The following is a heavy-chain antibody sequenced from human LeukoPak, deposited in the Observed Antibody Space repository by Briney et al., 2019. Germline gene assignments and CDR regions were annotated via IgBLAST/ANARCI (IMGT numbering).Heavy chain of an antibody. V-gene: IGHV4-61*01. D-gene: IGHD2-15*01. CDR2: IYYSGST. CDR3: ARDRVGPANWFDP. J-gene: IGHJ5*02. Sequence: SETLSLTCSVSGGSISSSSYFWGWIRQPPGKGLEWIGYIYYSGSTNYNPSLKSRVTISVDTSKNQFSLKLSSVTAADTAVYYCARDRVGPANWFDPWGQGTLVTVSS. CDR1: GGSISSSSYF.